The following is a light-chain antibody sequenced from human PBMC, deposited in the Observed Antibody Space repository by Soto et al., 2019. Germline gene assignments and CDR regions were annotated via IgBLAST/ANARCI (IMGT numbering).Light chain of an antibody. CDR2: KAS. CDR1: QSISSW. J-gene: IGKJ2*01. Sequence: DIQMTQSPSTLSASVGDRVTITCWASQSISSWLAWYQQKPGKAPKLLIYKASSLESGVPSRFSGSGSGTEFTLTISSLQPDDFATYYCQKYNSFSLYTFGQGTKLEIK. V-gene: IGKV1-5*03. CDR3: QKYNSFSLYT.